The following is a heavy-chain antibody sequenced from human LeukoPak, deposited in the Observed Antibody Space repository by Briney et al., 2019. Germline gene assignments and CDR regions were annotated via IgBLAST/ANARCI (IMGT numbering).Heavy chain of an antibody. CDR3: ARGEPYYFDY. CDR1: GGSISSGGYY. J-gene: IGHJ4*02. D-gene: IGHD1-26*01. V-gene: IGHV4-31*03. Sequence: SQTLSLTCTASGGSISSGGYYWSWIRQHPGKGLEWIAYIYYSGSTYYNPSLKSRATISVDTSKNQFSLRLSSVTAADTAVYYCARGEPYYFDYWGQGTLVTVSS. CDR2: IYYSGST.